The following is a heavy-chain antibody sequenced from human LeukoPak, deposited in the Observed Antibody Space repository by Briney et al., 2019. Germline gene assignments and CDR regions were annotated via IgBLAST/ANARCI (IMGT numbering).Heavy chain of an antibody. V-gene: IGHV4-34*01. D-gene: IGHD3-22*01. CDR3: ARGRIAKIVVVHSFQYGMDV. CDR2: INDYSGNT. CDR1: GGSFTDYF. Sequence: WETLSLTCGVFGGSFTDYFWTWIRQSPGKGLEWIGEINDYSGNTNYNPSLNSRVSISLEKSKNQFSLELRSVTAADTAVYYCARGRIAKIVVVHSFQYGMDVWGNGTTVTVSS. J-gene: IGHJ6*04.